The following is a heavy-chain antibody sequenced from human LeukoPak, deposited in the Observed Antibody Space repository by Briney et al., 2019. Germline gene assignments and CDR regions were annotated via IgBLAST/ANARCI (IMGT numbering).Heavy chain of an antibody. D-gene: IGHD5-18*01. Sequence: GGSLRLSCAASGFTFSSYGMHWVRQAPGKGLEWVAVIWYDGSNKYYADSVKGRFTISRDNSKNTLYLQMNSLRAEDTAVYYCARFAVDTAMAIDYWGQGTLVTVSS. J-gene: IGHJ4*02. CDR3: ARFAVDTAMAIDY. V-gene: IGHV3-33*01. CDR2: IWYDGSNK. CDR1: GFTFSSYG.